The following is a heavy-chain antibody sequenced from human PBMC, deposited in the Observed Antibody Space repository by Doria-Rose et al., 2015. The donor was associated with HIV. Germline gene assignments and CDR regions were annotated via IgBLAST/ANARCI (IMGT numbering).Heavy chain of an antibody. CDR2: IFSYDDR. Sequence: ESGPVLVKPTETLTLTCTVSGVSLSSPGMGVSRIRQPPGTALEWLANIFSYDDRYSKTSLKSRLTISSGTSNSQVVLTMTDMDPVDTATYYCARIKSSRWYHKYYFDFWGQGTLVIVSA. V-gene: IGHV2-26*01. D-gene: IGHD6-13*01. CDR1: GVSLSSPGMG. CDR3: ARIKSSRWYHKYYFDF. J-gene: IGHJ4*02.